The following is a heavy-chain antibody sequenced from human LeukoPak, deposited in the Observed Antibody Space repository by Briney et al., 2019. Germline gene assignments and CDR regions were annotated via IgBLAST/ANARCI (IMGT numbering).Heavy chain of an antibody. CDR3: ARDPATIFGVIIFHYFDY. D-gene: IGHD3-3*01. J-gene: IGHJ4*02. Sequence: PGGSLRLSCAASGFTFSDYAMYWVRQAPGKGLEWVAVISYDGTNTHYPDSVKGRFTISRDNSKNTLYLQMNSLRAEGTAVYYCARDPATIFGVIIFHYFDYWGQGTLVTVSS. V-gene: IGHV3-30-3*01. CDR1: GFTFSDYA. CDR2: ISYDGTNT.